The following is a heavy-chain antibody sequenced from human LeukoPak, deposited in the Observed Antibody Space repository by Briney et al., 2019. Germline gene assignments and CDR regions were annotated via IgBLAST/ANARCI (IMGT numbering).Heavy chain of an antibody. Sequence: SVKVSCKASGGTFSSYAISWVRQAPGQGLEWMGGIIPIFGTANYAQKFQGRVTITTDESTSTAYMELSSLRPEDTAVYYCARGGGLGSGSFRNPQNTTLDYWGQGTLVTVSS. J-gene: IGHJ4*02. CDR3: ARGGGLGSGSFRNPQNTTLDY. CDR2: IIPIFGTA. D-gene: IGHD3-10*01. CDR1: GGTFSSYA. V-gene: IGHV1-69*05.